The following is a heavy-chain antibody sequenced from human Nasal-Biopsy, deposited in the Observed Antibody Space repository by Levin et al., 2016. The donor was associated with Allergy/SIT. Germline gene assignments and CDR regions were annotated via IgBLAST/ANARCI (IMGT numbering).Heavy chain of an antibody. J-gene: IGHJ4*02. V-gene: IGHV3-21*01. CDR2: ISTSSSYI. D-gene: IGHD5-12*01. CDR3: TRDRGSGYNRVFDY. Sequence: GESLKISCAASGFTFSSYSMNWVRQAPGKGLEWVSSISTSSSYIYYADSVKGRFTVSRDDAKNSLYLQMNSLRAEDTAVYYCTRDRGSGYNRVFDYWGQGTLVTVSS. CDR1: GFTFSSYS.